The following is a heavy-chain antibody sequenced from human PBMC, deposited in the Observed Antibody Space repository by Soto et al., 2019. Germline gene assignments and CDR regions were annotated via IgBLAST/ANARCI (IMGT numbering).Heavy chain of an antibody. CDR1: GFTFSSYW. D-gene: IGHD2-15*01. Sequence: PGGSLRLSCAASGFTFSSYWMSWVRQAPGKGLEWVANIKQDGSEKYYVDSVKGRFTISRDNAKNSLYLQMNSLRAEDTAVYYCARGALIRYCSGGSCLNYYMDVWGKGTTVTVSS. CDR2: IKQDGSEK. V-gene: IGHV3-7*01. J-gene: IGHJ6*03. CDR3: ARGALIRYCSGGSCLNYYMDV.